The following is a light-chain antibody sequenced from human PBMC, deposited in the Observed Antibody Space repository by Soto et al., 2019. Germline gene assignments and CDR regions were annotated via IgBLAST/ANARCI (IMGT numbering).Light chain of an antibody. CDR3: QQYNKWRT. CDR1: QSVSSSY. CDR2: GAS. J-gene: IGKJ1*01. Sequence: ELVLTQSPGTLSLSPGDSATLSCRASQSVSSSYLAWYQQKPGQAPRLLIYGASSRATGIQARISGSGSGTEFTLTITSLQSEDFAVYYCQQYNKWRTCGQGTKVDIK. V-gene: IGKV3-15*01.